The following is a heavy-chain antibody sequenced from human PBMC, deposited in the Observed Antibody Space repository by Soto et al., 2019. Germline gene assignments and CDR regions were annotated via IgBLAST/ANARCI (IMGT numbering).Heavy chain of an antibody. D-gene: IGHD3-22*01. CDR3: AKDWTPPSLYYYDSSGYWFDP. CDR2: ISGSGGST. J-gene: IGHJ5*02. CDR1: GFTFSSYA. V-gene: IGHV3-23*01. Sequence: GGSLRLSCAASGFTFSSYAMSWVRQAPGKGLEWVSAISGSGGSTYYADSVKGRFTISRDNSKNTLYLQMNSLRAEDTAVYYCAKDWTPPSLYYYDSSGYWFDPWGQGTLVTVSS.